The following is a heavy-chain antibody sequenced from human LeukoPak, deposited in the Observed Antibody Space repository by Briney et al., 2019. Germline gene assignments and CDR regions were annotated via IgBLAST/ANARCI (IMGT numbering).Heavy chain of an antibody. CDR1: GFTFSSYS. CDR3: ARGTRGYSGYDLLY. J-gene: IGHJ4*02. CDR2: ISSSSSYI. V-gene: IGHV3-21*01. Sequence: PGGSLRLSCAASGFTFSSYSMNWVRQAPGKGLEWVSSISSSSSYIYYADSVKGRLTISRDNAKNSLYLQMNSLRAEDTAVYYCARGTRGYSGYDLLYWGQGTLVTVSS. D-gene: IGHD5-12*01.